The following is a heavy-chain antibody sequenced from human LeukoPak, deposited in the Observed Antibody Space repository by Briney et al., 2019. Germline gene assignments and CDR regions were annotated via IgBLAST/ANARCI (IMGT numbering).Heavy chain of an antibody. CDR1: GGSIISDDYY. V-gene: IGHV4-39*01. CDR2: IYYRGNT. D-gene: IGHD2-8*01. CDR3: ARHWFHCTISACYYDS. J-gene: IGHJ4*02. Sequence: SETLSLTCTVSGGSIISDDYYWGWIRQPSGKGLEWIGSIYYRGNTYYNPSLKSRVTISVDRSSEQFSLRLSSVTAADTAVYFCARHWFHCTISACYYDSWGQGILVTVPS.